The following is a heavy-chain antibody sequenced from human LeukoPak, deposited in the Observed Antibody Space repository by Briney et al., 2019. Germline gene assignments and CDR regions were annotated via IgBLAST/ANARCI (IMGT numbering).Heavy chain of an antibody. CDR1: GGSISRYY. Sequence: SETLSLTCTVSGGSISRYYWSWIRQPAGKGLEWIGRVYTSGSTTYNPSLKSRVTMSIDTSKNQFSLKVSSVTAADTAVYYCARRSLSYFDYWGQGTLVTVSS. V-gene: IGHV4-4*07. D-gene: IGHD3-10*01. CDR2: VYTSGST. CDR3: ARRSLSYFDY. J-gene: IGHJ4*02.